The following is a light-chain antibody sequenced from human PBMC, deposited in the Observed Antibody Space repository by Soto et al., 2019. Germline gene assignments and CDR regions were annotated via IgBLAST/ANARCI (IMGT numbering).Light chain of an antibody. CDR1: SSDVGTYNY. Sequence: QSALTQPRSVSGSPGQSVTISCTGTSSDVGTYNYVSWYQQHPGKAPKLMIYDVSQRPSGVPDRFSGSKSGNTASLTISGLQTVDESDYNCCSYAGSYTSVFGGGTKLTVL. J-gene: IGLJ2*01. CDR3: CSYAGSYTSV. CDR2: DVS. V-gene: IGLV2-11*01.